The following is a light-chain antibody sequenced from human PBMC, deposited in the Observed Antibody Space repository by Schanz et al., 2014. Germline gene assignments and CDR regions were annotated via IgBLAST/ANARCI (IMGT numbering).Light chain of an antibody. Sequence: EIVLTQSPGTLSLSPGERATLSCRASQSVSSSYLAWYQQKPGQAPRVLIYGASSRATGIPDRFSGSGSGTDFTLKISRVEAEDVGVYYCMQRIEFPYTFGQGTKLEIK. CDR1: QSVSSSY. J-gene: IGKJ2*01. CDR2: GAS. V-gene: IGKV3-20*01. CDR3: MQRIEFPYT.